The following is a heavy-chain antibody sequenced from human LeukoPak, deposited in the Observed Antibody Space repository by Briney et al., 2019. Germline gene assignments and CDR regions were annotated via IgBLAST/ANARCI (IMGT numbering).Heavy chain of an antibody. V-gene: IGHV3-30*03. J-gene: IGHJ6*02. CDR3: VKGKWEDNHYYFGLDV. D-gene: IGHD1-26*01. Sequence: GGSLRLSCAASGFTFSNYVMHWVRQGPGKGLEWVAVISYDGSDKYCADSVKGRFTISRDNSKNTLSLQMNSLRAEDTAVYFCVKGKWEDNHYYFGLDVWGQGTTVTVAS. CDR2: ISYDGSDK. CDR1: GFTFSNYV.